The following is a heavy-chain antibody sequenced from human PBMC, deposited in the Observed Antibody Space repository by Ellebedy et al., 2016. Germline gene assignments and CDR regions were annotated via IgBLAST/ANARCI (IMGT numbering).Heavy chain of an antibody. CDR1: GFTFSTYD. CDR3: AKEPPVVGNYFYGMDV. CDR2: ISKSDGAT. D-gene: IGHD2-15*01. J-gene: IGHJ6*02. V-gene: IGHV3-23*01. Sequence: GESLKISCAASGFTFSTYDMSWVRQAPGKGLEWVTGISKSDGATYYADSVKGRFTISRDNAKNSLYLQMNSLRAEDTALYYCAKEPPVVGNYFYGMDVWGQGTTVTVSS.